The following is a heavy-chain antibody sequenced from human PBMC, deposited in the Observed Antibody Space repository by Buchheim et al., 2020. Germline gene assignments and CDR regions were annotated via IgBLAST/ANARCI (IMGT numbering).Heavy chain of an antibody. Sequence: EVQLVESGGGLVQPGGSLRLSCAASGFTFSSYSMNWVRQAPGKGLEWVSYISSSSSTIYYADSVKGRFTISRDKAKTSLYLQMNSLRAEDTAVYYCARVAHDYSKPGLRVGGDYWGQGTL. V-gene: IGHV3-48*01. CDR3: ARVAHDYSKPGLRVGGDY. D-gene: IGHD4-11*01. J-gene: IGHJ4*02. CDR2: ISSSSSTI. CDR1: GFTFSSYS.